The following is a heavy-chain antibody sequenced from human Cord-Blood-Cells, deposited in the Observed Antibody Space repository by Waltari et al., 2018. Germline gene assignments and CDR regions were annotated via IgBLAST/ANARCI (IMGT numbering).Heavy chain of an antibody. Sequence: QVQLVQSGAEVKKPGASVKVSCKASGYTFTSYDINWVRQATGRGLEWMGWMNPNSGNTGYAQKFQGRVTMTRNTSISTAYMELSSLRSEDTAVYYCARSSTGTSLLRYSSSFDYWGQGTLVTVSS. CDR3: ARSSTGTSLLRYSSSFDY. CDR1: GYTFTSYD. CDR2: MNPNSGNT. D-gene: IGHD6-13*01. V-gene: IGHV1-8*01. J-gene: IGHJ4*02.